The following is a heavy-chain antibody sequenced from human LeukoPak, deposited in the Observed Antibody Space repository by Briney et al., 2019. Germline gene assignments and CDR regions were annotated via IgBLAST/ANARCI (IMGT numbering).Heavy chain of an antibody. Sequence: GGSLRLSCAASGFTFSSYSMNWVRQAPGKGLEWVSYISSSSPIYYADSVKGRLTISRDNAENSLYLQMNSLRAEDTAVYYCARGDLWSGYYSPYYMDLWGKGTTVTVSS. CDR1: GFTFSSYS. V-gene: IGHV3-48*01. D-gene: IGHD3-3*01. CDR3: ARGDLWSGYYSPYYMDL. CDR2: ISSSSPI. J-gene: IGHJ6*03.